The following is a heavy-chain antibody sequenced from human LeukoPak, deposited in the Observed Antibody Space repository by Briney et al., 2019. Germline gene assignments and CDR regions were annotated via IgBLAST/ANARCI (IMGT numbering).Heavy chain of an antibody. Sequence: SETLSLTCTVSGGSISSSNYYWGWIRQPPGKGLEWIGSIYYSGSTSYNPSLKSRVTISVDTSKNQFSLKLSSVTAADMAVYYCASPSIGPFDYWGQGTLVTVSS. CDR1: GGSISSSNYY. D-gene: IGHD3-3*02. V-gene: IGHV4-39*01. CDR2: IYYSGST. J-gene: IGHJ4*02. CDR3: ASPSIGPFDY.